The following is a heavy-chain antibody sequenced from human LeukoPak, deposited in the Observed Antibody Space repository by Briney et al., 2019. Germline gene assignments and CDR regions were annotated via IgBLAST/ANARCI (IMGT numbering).Heavy chain of an antibody. CDR1: GYTFTGYY. D-gene: IGHD3-22*01. Sequence: ASVKVSCKASGYTFTGYYMHWVRQAPGQGLEWMGRINPNSGGTNYAQKFQGRVTMTRDTSISTAYMELSRLRSDDTAVHYCARADLYYYDSSGYNWGQGTLVTVSS. CDR3: ARADLYYYDSSGYN. V-gene: IGHV1-2*06. CDR2: INPNSGGT. J-gene: IGHJ4*02.